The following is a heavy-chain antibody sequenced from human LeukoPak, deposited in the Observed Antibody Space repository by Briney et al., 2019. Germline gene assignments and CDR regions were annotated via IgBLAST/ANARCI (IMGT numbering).Heavy chain of an antibody. CDR2: IRYDGSNK. D-gene: IGHD1-26*01. CDR3: AKDSGKGPLVGATVY. J-gene: IGHJ4*02. CDR1: GFTFSSYG. V-gene: IGHV3-30*02. Sequence: GGSLRLSCAASGFTFSSYGMHWVRQAPGKGLEWVAFIRYDGSNKYYADSVKGRFTISRDNSKNTLYLQMNSLRAEDTAVYYCAKDSGKGPLVGATVYWGQGTLVTVSS.